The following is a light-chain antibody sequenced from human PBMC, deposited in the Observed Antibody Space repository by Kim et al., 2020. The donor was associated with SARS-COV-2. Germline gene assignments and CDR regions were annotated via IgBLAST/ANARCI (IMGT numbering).Light chain of an antibody. CDR3: QQYDNWPRT. CDR1: QSVSSN. CDR2: GAS. Sequence: EIVMTQSPATLSVSPGERATLSCRASQSVSSNLAWYQQTPGQAPRLLIYGASTRATDIPARFSGSGSGTEFTLTISSLQSEDFAVYYCQQYDNWPRTFGQGTKVDIK. V-gene: IGKV3-15*01. J-gene: IGKJ1*01.